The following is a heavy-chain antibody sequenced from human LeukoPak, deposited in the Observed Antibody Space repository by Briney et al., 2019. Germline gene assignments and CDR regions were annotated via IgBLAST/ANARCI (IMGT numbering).Heavy chain of an antibody. CDR1: GYTFTGYY. CDR3: ARDGPYGSGSYEGY. Sequence: ASVKVSCKASGYTFTGYYMHWVRQAPGQGLEWMGWINPNSGGTNYAQKLQGRVTMTRDTSISTAYMELSRLRSDDTAVYYCARDGPYGSGSYEGYWGQGTLVTVSS. J-gene: IGHJ4*02. V-gene: IGHV1-2*02. D-gene: IGHD3-10*01. CDR2: INPNSGGT.